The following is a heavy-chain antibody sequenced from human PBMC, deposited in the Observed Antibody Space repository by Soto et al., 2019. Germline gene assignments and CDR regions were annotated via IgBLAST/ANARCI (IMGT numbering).Heavy chain of an antibody. V-gene: IGHV3-21*01. CDR3: AREGRDYYDSSGYYYAYFDY. CDR2: ISSSSSYI. CDR1: GFTFSSYS. Sequence: GGSLRLSCAASGFTFSSYSMNWVRQAPGKGLEWVSSISSSSSYIYYADSVKGRFTISRDNAKNSLYLQMNSLRAEDTAVYYCAREGRDYYDSSGYYYAYFDYWGQGT. J-gene: IGHJ4*02. D-gene: IGHD3-22*01.